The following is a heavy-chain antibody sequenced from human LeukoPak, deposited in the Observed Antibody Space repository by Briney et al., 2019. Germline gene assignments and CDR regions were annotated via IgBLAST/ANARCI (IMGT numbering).Heavy chain of an antibody. J-gene: IGHJ6*02. CDR3: ARVRIQLYYDADSYGMDV. Sequence: ASVKVSCKASGYTFTSYYMHWVRQAPGQGLEWMGIINPSGGSTSYAQTFQGRVTMTRDTSVSTAYMELRRLRSDDTAVYYCARVRIQLYYDADSYGMDVWGQGTTVTVSS. CDR1: GYTFTSYY. V-gene: IGHV1-46*01. D-gene: IGHD5-18*01. CDR2: INPSGGST.